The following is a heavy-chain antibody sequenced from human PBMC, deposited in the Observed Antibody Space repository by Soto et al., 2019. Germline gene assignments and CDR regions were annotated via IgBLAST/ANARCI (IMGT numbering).Heavy chain of an antibody. CDR2: SYYTGIG. CDR1: GDSVNSVHYY. CDR3: ATGQSYYASHY. D-gene: IGHD3-16*01. V-gene: IGHV4-61*01. Sequence: SETLSLTCTVSGDSVNSVHYYWSWIRQPPGKGLEWIGYSYYTGIGNYNPSLKSRVTIVSDTSKNQFSLKLTSVTAADTAVYYCATGQSYYASHYWSRGTLVTVSS. J-gene: IGHJ4*02.